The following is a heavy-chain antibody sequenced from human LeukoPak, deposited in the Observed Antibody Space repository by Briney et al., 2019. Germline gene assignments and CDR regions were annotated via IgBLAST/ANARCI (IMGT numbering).Heavy chain of an antibody. CDR3: ARGGFVEMATITDY. Sequence: PSETLSLTCAVYGGSFSGYYWSWIRQPPGKGLEWIGEINHSGSTNYNPSLKSRVTISVDTSKNQFSLKLSSVTAADTAVYYCARGGFVEMATITDYWGQGTLVTVSS. J-gene: IGHJ4*02. V-gene: IGHV4-34*01. CDR1: GGSFSGYY. D-gene: IGHD5-24*01. CDR2: INHSGST.